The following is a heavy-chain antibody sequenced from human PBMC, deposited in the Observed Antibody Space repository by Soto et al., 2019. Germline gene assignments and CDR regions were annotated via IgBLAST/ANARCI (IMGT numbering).Heavy chain of an antibody. CDR1: GYTFTSYG. Sequence: ASVKVSCKASGYTFTSYGISWVRQAPGQGLEWMGWISAYNGNTNYAQKLQGRVTMTTDTSTSTAYMELRSLGSDDTAVYYCARYGSLGCSSTSCYPYYYYYMDVWGKGTTVTVSS. CDR2: ISAYNGNT. V-gene: IGHV1-18*01. CDR3: ARYGSLGCSSTSCYPYYYYYMDV. J-gene: IGHJ6*03. D-gene: IGHD2-2*01.